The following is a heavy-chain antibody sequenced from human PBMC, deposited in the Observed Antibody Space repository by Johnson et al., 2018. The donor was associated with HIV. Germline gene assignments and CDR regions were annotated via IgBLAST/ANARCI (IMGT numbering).Heavy chain of an antibody. J-gene: IGHJ3*02. V-gene: IGHV3-30*18. CDR3: AKSTWELRHLDAFDI. CDR2: ISYDGSNK. Sequence: QVQLVESGGGVVQPGRSLRLSCAASGFTFSSYAMHWVRQAPGKGLAWVAVISYDGSNKYYADSVKGRFTISRDNSKNTLYLQMNSLRAEDTAVYYCAKSTWELRHLDAFDIWGQGTMVTVSS. CDR1: GFTFSSYA. D-gene: IGHD1-26*01.